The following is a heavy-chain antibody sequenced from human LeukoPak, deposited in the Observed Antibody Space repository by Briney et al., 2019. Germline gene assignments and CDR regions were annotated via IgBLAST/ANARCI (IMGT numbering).Heavy chain of an antibody. CDR1: GFTFSSYS. J-gene: IGHJ4*02. D-gene: IGHD2-2*01. CDR3: ARLPAYCSSTSCYYDY. V-gene: IGHV3-48*01. CDR2: ISSASGGI. Sequence: GGSLRLSCAASGFTFSSYSMNWVRQAPGKGLEWVSYISSASGGIYYADSVKGRFTISRDNAKNSLFLQMNSLRAEDTAVYYCARLPAYCSSTSCYYDYWGQGTLVTVSS.